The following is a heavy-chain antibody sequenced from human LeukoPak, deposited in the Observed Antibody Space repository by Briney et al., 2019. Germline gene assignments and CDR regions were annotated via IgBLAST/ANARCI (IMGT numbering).Heavy chain of an antibody. CDR3: ARDQGGYGSFDN. Sequence: SETLSLICTVSGGSISSGGYYWSWIRQHPGKGPEWIGNIHYSGGTYGNPSLKSRATMSVDTSKNQFSLRLTSVTAADTAVCYCARDQGGYGSFDNWGQGTLVTVSS. V-gene: IGHV4-31*03. CDR2: IHYSGGT. J-gene: IGHJ4*02. CDR1: GGSISSGGYY. D-gene: IGHD5-12*01.